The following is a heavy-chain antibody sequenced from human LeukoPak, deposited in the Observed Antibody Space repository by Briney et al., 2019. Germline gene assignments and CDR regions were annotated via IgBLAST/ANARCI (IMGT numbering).Heavy chain of an antibody. CDR3: AREDGYNLIPYYFDY. CDR1: GGSISSYY. J-gene: IGHJ4*02. Sequence: PSETLSLTCTVSGGSISSYYWGWIRQPPGKGLEWIGSIYYSGSTYYNPSLKSRVTISVDTSKNQFSLKLSSVTAADTAVYYCAREDGYNLIPYYFDYWGRGTLVTVSS. V-gene: IGHV4-39*07. CDR2: IYYSGST. D-gene: IGHD5-24*01.